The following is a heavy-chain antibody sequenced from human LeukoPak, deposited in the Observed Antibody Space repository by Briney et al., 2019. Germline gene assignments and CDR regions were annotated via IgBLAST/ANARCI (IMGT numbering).Heavy chain of an antibody. Sequence: GGSLTLSCPASGFTFSSYAMNWVRQPPGKGLEWVSGIRAGGTFTYYADYLKGRFTISRDNSRNTLYLQMNSLRADDTAVYYCAKDLGYPPCEYYFDYWGQGTLVTVSS. D-gene: IGHD6-25*01. CDR2: IRAGGTFT. CDR3: AKDLGYPPCEYYFDY. V-gene: IGHV3-23*01. CDR1: GFTFSSYA. J-gene: IGHJ4*02.